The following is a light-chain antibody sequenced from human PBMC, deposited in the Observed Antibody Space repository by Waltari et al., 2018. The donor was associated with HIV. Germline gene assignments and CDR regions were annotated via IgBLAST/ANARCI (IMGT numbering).Light chain of an antibody. CDR2: DNN. CDR1: TSNFGNDF. J-gene: IGLJ3*02. CDR3: GTWDTRLNGGV. Sequence: PSVSAAPGQKVTISCSGSTSNFGNDFVSWYQHLPGAAPKLLIYDNNKRPSGISDRFSGSKSDTSATLAITGLQTGDEAHYYCGTWDTRLNGGVFGGGTKLTVL. V-gene: IGLV1-51*01.